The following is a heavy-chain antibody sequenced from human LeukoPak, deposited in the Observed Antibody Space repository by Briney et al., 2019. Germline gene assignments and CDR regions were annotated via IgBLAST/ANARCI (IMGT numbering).Heavy chain of an antibody. CDR2: ISAYNGNT. V-gene: IGHV1-18*01. J-gene: IGHJ4*02. CDR1: GFPFSIAG. CDR3: ARVLFSMVRGVIPVPYYFDY. D-gene: IGHD3-10*01. Sequence: ASVKVSCKASGFPFSIAGVSWVRQAPGQGLEWMGWISAYNGNTNYAQKLQGRVTMTTDTSTSTAYMELRSLRSDDTAVYYCARVLFSMVRGVIPVPYYFDYWGQGTLVTVSS.